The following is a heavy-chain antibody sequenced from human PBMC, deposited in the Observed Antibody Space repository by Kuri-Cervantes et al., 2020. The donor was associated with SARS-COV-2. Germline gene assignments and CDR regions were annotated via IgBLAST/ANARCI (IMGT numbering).Heavy chain of an antibody. CDR3: ARAVVVVPAATTNWFDP. CDR1: GGSISSHY. Sequence: ESLKISCTVSGGSISSHYWSWIRQPPGKGLEWIGYIYYSGSTNYNPSLKSRVTMSVDTSKNQFSLKLSSVTAADTAVYYCARAVVVVPAATTNWFDPWGQGTLVTVSS. V-gene: IGHV4-59*11. D-gene: IGHD2-2*01. J-gene: IGHJ5*02. CDR2: IYYSGST.